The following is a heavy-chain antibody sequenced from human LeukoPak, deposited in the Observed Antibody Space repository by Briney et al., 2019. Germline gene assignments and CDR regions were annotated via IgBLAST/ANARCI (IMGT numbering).Heavy chain of an antibody. CDR3: ARGKYYYDSSGYYKNYFDY. D-gene: IGHD3-22*01. J-gene: IGHJ4*02. Sequence: PSETPSLTCAVYGGSFSGYYWSWIRQPPGKGLEWIGEINHSGSTNYNPSLKSRVTISVDTSKNQFSLKLSSVTAADTAVYYCARGKYYYDSSGYYKNYFDYWGQGTLVTVSS. CDR2: INHSGST. CDR1: GGSFSGYY. V-gene: IGHV4-34*01.